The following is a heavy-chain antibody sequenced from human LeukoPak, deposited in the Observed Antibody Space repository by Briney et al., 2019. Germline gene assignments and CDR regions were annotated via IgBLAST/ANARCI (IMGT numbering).Heavy chain of an antibody. CDR1: GYTFTDSY. D-gene: IGHD3-22*01. J-gene: IGHJ3*02. Sequence: ASVKVSCKASGYTFTDSYMHWVRQAPGQGLEWMGWINPNSGGTNYAQKFQGRVTMTRDTSISTAYMELSRLRSDDTAVYYCARSVTHYYDSSDDAFDIWGQGTMVTVSS. V-gene: IGHV1-2*02. CDR3: ARSVTHYYDSSDDAFDI. CDR2: INPNSGGT.